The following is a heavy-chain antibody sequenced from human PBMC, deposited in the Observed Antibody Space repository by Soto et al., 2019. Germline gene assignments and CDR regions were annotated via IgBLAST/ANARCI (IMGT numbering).Heavy chain of an antibody. CDR3: ARDRTAMAITWFDP. CDR2: INAGNGNT. V-gene: IGHV1-3*01. Sequence: XSVEVSCNASGYTFTSYAMHWVRHTPGQRLEWMGWINAGNGNTKYSQKFQGRVTITRDTSASTAYMELSSLRSEDTAVYYCARDRTAMAITWFDPWGQGTLVTVSS. J-gene: IGHJ5*02. D-gene: IGHD5-18*01. CDR1: GYTFTSYA.